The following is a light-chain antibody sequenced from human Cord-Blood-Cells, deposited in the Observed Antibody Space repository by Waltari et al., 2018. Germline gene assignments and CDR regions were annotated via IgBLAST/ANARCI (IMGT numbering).Light chain of an antibody. Sequence: HSALTQPASVSGSPGQSITISCPGTSSAVGGYTYVPWYQQHPGKAPNLMIYDVSNRPSGVSNRFSGSKSGNTASLTISGLQAEDEADYYCSSYTSSSNVVFGGGTKLTVL. V-gene: IGLV2-14*01. J-gene: IGLJ2*01. CDR3: SSYTSSSNVV. CDR2: DVS. CDR1: SSAVGGYTY.